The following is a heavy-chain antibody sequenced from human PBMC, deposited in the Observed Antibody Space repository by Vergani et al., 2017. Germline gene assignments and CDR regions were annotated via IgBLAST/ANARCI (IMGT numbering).Heavy chain of an antibody. D-gene: IGHD2-2*01. Sequence: QVQLVQSGAEVKKPGSSVKVSCKASGGTFSSYAISWVRQAPGQGLEWMGRNIPIFGTANYAQKFQVRVTITADESTSTGYMELSSLRSEETAVYYCARGLAYVVVVRAAIPPAGYYGMDVWGQGTTVTVSS. CDR2: NIPIFGTA. CDR3: ARGLAYVVVVRAAIPPAGYYGMDV. J-gene: IGHJ6*02. V-gene: IGHV1-69*18. CDR1: GGTFSSYA.